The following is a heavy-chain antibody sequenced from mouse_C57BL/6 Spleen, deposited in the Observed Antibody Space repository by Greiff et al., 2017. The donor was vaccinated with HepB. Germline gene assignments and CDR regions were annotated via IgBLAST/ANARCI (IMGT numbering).Heavy chain of an antibody. CDR3: AREDYGNSAWFAY. CDR2: IYPGDGEN. V-gene: IGHV1-82*01. CDR1: GYAFSSSW. Sequence: VQLQQSGPELVKPGASVKISCKASGYAFSSSWMNWVKQRPGKGLEWIGRIYPGDGENNYNGKFKGKATLAADKSSSTAYMQLSSLTSEDSAVYFCAREDYGNSAWFAYWGHGTLVTVSA. J-gene: IGHJ3*01. D-gene: IGHD2-1*01.